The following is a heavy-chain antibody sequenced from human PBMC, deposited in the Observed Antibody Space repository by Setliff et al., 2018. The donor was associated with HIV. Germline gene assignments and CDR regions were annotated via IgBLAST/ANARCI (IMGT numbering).Heavy chain of an antibody. CDR1: GGTFSSYA. J-gene: IGHJ4*02. CDR2: IIPIFGTA. D-gene: IGHD2-21*01. V-gene: IGHV1-69*13. CDR3: ARDPVSDNSATPYYFDY. Sequence: SVKVSCKASGGTFSSYAISWVRQAPGQGLEWMGGIIPIFGTANYAQKFQGRVTITADETTSTAYMELSSLRSEDTAVYFCARDPVSDNSATPYYFDYWGQGTLVTVSS.